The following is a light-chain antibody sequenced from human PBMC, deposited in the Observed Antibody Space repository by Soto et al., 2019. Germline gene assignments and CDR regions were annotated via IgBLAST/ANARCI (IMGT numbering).Light chain of an antibody. CDR1: NVGNKA. CDR2: YDD. J-gene: IGLJ3*02. V-gene: IGLV1-36*01. Sequence: QSVLTQPPSVSEAPGQRVTISCSGSNVGNKAVNWYQQLPGKAPKLLLYYDDMLSSGVSDRFSGSKSGTSASLAISGLQNDDDGDYYCAIWDDSVDGWVFGGWTKVTVL. CDR3: AIWDDSVDGWV.